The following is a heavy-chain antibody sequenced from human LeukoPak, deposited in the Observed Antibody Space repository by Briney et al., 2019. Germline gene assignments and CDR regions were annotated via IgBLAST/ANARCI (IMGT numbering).Heavy chain of an antibody. V-gene: IGHV3-48*03. CDR2: ISSSGSTI. CDR3: ARDPAPYSSSWYVNWFDP. J-gene: IGHJ5*02. D-gene: IGHD6-13*01. Sequence: GVSLRLSCAASGFTFSSYEMNWVRQAPGKGLEWVSYISSSGSTIYYADSVKGRFTISRDNAKNSLYLQMNSLRAEDTAVYYCARDPAPYSSSWYVNWFDPWGQGTLVTVSS. CDR1: GFTFSSYE.